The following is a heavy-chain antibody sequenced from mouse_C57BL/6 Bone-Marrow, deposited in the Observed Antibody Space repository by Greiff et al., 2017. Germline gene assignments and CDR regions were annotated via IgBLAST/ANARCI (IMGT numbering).Heavy chain of an antibody. CDR1: GYTFTDYY. V-gene: IGHV1-19*01. CDR2: INPYNGGT. D-gene: IGHD1-1*01. Sequence: VQLKESGPVLVKPGASVKMSCKASGYTFTDYYMNWVKQSHGQSLEWIGVINPYNGGTSYNQKFKGKATLTVATSSSTAYMALNSLTSEDSAVDYCAGDYGSRPCAYWGQGTLVTVSA. CDR3: AGDYGSRPCAY. J-gene: IGHJ3*01.